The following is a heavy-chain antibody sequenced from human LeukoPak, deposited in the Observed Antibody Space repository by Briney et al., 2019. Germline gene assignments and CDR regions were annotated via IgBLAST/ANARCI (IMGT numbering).Heavy chain of an antibody. J-gene: IGHJ4*02. CDR1: GYTFSSYG. V-gene: IGHV1-2*02. D-gene: IGHD3-22*01. Sequence: ASVKVSCKASGYTFSSYGISWVRQAPGQGLEWMGWINPNSGGTNYAQKFQGRVTMTRDTSISTAYMELSRLRSDDTAVYYCATGLLGGYYAPLDYWGQGTLVTVSS. CDR3: ATGLLGGYYAPLDY. CDR2: INPNSGGT.